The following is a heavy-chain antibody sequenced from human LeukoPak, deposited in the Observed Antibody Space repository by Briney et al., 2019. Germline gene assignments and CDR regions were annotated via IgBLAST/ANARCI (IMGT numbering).Heavy chain of an antibody. Sequence: GGSLRLSCAASGFTFSSYSMNWVRQAPGKGLEWVSYISSSSSTIYYADSVKGRFTISRDDAKNSLYLQMNSLRAEDTAVCYCARDRSGSPNDYWGQGTLVTVSS. CDR2: ISSSSSTI. V-gene: IGHV3-48*04. D-gene: IGHD1-26*01. J-gene: IGHJ4*02. CDR1: GFTFSSYS. CDR3: ARDRSGSPNDY.